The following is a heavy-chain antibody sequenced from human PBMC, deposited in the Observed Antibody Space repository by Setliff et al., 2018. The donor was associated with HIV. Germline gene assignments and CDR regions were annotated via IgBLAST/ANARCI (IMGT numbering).Heavy chain of an antibody. Sequence: VASVKVSCKTSGGTLSNYVITWVRQAPGQGLEWMGMIIPMYNIPAYAQKFQGRVTFTADESTGTAYMELSSLSSEDTAVYYCARDQTGVAAAAFGGGSAWSDEGFDIWGQGTMVTVSS. J-gene: IGHJ3*02. CDR3: ARDQTGVAAAAFGGGSAWSDEGFDI. CDR1: GGTLSNYV. CDR2: IIPMYNIP. D-gene: IGHD6-13*01. V-gene: IGHV1-69*13.